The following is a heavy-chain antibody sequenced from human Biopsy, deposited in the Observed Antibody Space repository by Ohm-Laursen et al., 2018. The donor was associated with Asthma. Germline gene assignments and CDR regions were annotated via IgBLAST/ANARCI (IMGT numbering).Heavy chain of an antibody. Sequence: ATVYISCKTSGYTFNSAGITWARQAPGQGLEWIGWISVYNGNTKVAQKLQDRVTMITDTSTSTAYMELRSLRSDDTAVYFCARAVDYSHYYGIDVWGQGTTVTVS. CDR2: ISVYNGNT. CDR3: ARAVDYSHYYGIDV. V-gene: IGHV1-18*01. D-gene: IGHD3-10*01. CDR1: GYTFNSAG. J-gene: IGHJ6*02.